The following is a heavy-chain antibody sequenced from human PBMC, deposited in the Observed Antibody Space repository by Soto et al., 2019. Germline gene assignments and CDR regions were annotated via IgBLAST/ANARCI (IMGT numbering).Heavy chain of an antibody. Sequence: QVQLVESGGGVVQAGTSLRLSCAASGFDFSTYAIHWFRQPPGRGLEWVAVISFDGTKTYFADSIKGRFTMSRDNSKNSACLQMSSLTVVDTSVYSCSRDVTVISPYAFDYWGQGTLATVSS. CDR3: SRDVTVISPYAFDY. CDR1: GFDFSTYA. V-gene: IGHV3-30-3*01. J-gene: IGHJ4*02. D-gene: IGHD4-17*01. CDR2: ISFDGTKT.